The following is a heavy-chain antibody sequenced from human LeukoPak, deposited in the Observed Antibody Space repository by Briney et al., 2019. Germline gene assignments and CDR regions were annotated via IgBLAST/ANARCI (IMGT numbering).Heavy chain of an antibody. V-gene: IGHV3-21*01. J-gene: IGHJ4*02. D-gene: IGHD4-17*01. CDR3: ARDIGDAAFH. CDR2: IGSSGSYI. Sequence: PGGSLRLSCAASGFTFNAYSMNWVRQAPGKGLEWVSSIGSSGSYIYYADSVKGRFTISRDNAKNSLYLQMNSLRAEGTAVYYCARDIGDAAFHWGQGTLVTVSS. CDR1: GFTFNAYS.